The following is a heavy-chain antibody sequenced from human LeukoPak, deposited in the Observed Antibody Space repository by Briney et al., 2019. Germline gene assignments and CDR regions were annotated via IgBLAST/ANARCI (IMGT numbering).Heavy chain of an antibody. V-gene: IGHV4-39*07. J-gene: IGHJ3*02. CDR2: IYHSGST. CDR1: GGSISSNSYY. D-gene: IGHD2-2*01. Sequence: PSETLSLTCTVSGGSISSNSYYWGWIRQPPGKGLEWIGSIYHSGSTYHNPSLKGRGNISVDTSKNQFSLKLSSVTAADTAVDYCARDPLPIVVVPAGRDAFDIWGQGTMVTVSS. CDR3: ARDPLPIVVVPAGRDAFDI.